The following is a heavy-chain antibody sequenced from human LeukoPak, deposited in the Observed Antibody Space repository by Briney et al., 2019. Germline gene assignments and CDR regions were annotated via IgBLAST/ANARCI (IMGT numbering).Heavy chain of an antibody. Sequence: GEPLKISCKGSGYSFTSYWIGWARQMPGKGLEWMGIIYPGDSDTRYSPSFQGQVTFSADNSIGTAHLQWSSLKASDTAMYYCATSRIMATISPFDYWGQGTLVTVSS. V-gene: IGHV5-51*01. D-gene: IGHD5-24*01. CDR2: IYPGDSDT. J-gene: IGHJ4*02. CDR3: ATSRIMATISPFDY. CDR1: GYSFTSYW.